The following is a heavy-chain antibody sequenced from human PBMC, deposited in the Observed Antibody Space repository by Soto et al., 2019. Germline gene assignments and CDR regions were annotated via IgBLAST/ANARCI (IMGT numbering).Heavy chain of an antibody. D-gene: IGHD3-3*01. CDR1: GFTFSSNS. CDR3: ARVIWSGHLTSDL. J-gene: IGHJ5*02. Sequence: EVQVVESGGGLVQPGGSLRLSCAASGFTFSSNSMNWVRQAPGKGLEWISYISSSSRTKYADSVKGRFTISRDNAKNSLYLQMNSLRDEDTAVYYCARVIWSGHLTSDLWGQGTLVTVSS. V-gene: IGHV3-48*02. CDR2: ISSSSRT.